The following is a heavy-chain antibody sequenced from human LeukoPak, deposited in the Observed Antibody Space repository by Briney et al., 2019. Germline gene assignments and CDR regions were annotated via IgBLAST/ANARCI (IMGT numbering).Heavy chain of an antibody. Sequence: PGGSLRLSCAASGFTFSSHWMHWVRQVPGKGLVWVSRINSDGSSISYAESVKGRFTISRDNAKNTLYLQMNSLRVEDTAVYHCASDTVDTAVGIDYWGQGTPVTVSS. CDR3: ASDTVDTAVGIDY. D-gene: IGHD5-18*01. CDR2: INSDGSSI. J-gene: IGHJ4*02. CDR1: GFTFSSHW. V-gene: IGHV3-74*01.